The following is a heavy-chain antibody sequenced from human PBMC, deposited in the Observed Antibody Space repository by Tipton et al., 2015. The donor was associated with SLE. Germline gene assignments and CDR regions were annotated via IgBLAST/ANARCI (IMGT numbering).Heavy chain of an antibody. V-gene: IGHV4-39*01. CDR1: GGSISSSSYY. J-gene: IGHJ4*02. D-gene: IGHD6-13*01. CDR3: ASIAAAAPYYFDY. CDR2: IYHSGST. Sequence: TLSLTCTVSGGSISSSSYYWGWIRQPPGKGLEWIGSIYHSGSTSYNPSLKSRVTISVDTSKNQFSLKLNSVAAADTAVYYCASIAAAAPYYFDYWGQGPLVTVSS.